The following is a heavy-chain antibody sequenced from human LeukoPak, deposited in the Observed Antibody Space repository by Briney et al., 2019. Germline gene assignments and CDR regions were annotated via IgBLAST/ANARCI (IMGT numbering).Heavy chain of an antibody. CDR2: IYYSGST. V-gene: IGHV4-59*01. CDR1: GGSISSYY. Sequence: SETLSLTCTVSGGSISSYYWYWIRQPPGKGLEWIGYIYYSGSTNYNTSLASRVTISVDTSKNQFSLKLSSVTAADTAVYYCARGGPTVTAYSSFDYWGPGTLVTVSS. CDR3: ARGGPTVTAYSSFDY. D-gene: IGHD2-21*02. J-gene: IGHJ4*02.